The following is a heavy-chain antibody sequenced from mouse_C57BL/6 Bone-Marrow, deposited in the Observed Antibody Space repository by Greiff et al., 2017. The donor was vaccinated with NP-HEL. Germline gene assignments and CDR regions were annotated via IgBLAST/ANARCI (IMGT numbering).Heavy chain of an antibody. CDR2: INPSTGGT. V-gene: IGHV1-42*01. Sequence: EVQLQESGPELVKPGASVKISCKASGYSFTGYYMNWVKQSPEKSLEWIGEINPSTGGTTYNQKFKAKATLTVDKSSSTAYMQLKSLTSEDSAVYYCASHEYYFDYWGQGTTLTVSS. J-gene: IGHJ2*01. CDR1: GYSFTGYY. CDR3: ASHEYYFDY.